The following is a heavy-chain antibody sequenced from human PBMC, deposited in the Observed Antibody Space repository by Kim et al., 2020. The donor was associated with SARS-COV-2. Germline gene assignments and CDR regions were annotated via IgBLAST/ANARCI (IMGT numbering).Heavy chain of an antibody. Sequence: GGSLRLSCAASGFTFSSYGMHWVRQAPGKGLEWVAVIWYDGSNKYYADSVKGRFTISRDNSKNTLYLQMNSLRAEDTAVYYCARIYDLLEYYFDYWGQGTLVTVSS. J-gene: IGHJ4*02. V-gene: IGHV3-33*01. CDR3: ARIYDLLEYYFDY. CDR2: IWYDGSNK. CDR1: GFTFSSYG. D-gene: IGHD5-12*01.